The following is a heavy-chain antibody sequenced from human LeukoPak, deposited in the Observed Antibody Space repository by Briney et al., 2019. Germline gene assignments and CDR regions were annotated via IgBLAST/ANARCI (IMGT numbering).Heavy chain of an antibody. J-gene: IGHJ3*02. D-gene: IGHD6-19*01. V-gene: IGHV3-21*01. CDR2: ISSGGNT. Sequence: GGSLRLSCAASGFTFSSYGMSWVRQAPGKGLEWVSAISSGGNTYYADSVKGRFTISRDNAKNSLYLQMNSLRAEDTAVYYCAREGVAVAGGGTNGALNEAFDIWGQGTMVTVSS. CDR3: AREGVAVAGGGTNGALNEAFDI. CDR1: GFTFSSYG.